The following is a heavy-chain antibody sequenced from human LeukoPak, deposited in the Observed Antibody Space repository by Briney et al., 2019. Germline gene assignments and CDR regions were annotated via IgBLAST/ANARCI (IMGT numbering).Heavy chain of an antibody. CDR1: GGSISSSSYY. CDR3: ARQAYSGSLFYYYYYMDV. Sequence: SSETLSLTCTLSGGSISSSSYYWGWIRQPPGKGLEWIGSIYHSGSTYYNPSLKSRVTISVDTSKNQFSLKLSSVTAADTAVYYCARQAYSGSLFYYYYYMDVWGKGTTVTVSS. D-gene: IGHD1-26*01. CDR2: IYHSGST. J-gene: IGHJ6*03. V-gene: IGHV4-39*01.